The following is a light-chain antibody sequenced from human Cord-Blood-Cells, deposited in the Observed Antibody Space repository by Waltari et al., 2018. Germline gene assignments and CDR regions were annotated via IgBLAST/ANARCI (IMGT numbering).Light chain of an antibody. J-gene: IGKJ2*03. CDR2: GAS. Sequence: ELVMKQSPATPSVSHGERATLSCRASQSVSSNLAWYQQKPGQAPSLLLYGASTRATCIPARFSGSGCWTEVTLPISSLQSADFAVYYCQQYNNWPPYSFGQGTKLEIK. CDR3: QQYNNWPPYS. CDR1: QSVSSN. V-gene: IGKV3-15*01.